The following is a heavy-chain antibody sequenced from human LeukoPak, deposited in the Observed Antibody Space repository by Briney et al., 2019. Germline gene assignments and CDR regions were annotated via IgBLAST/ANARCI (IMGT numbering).Heavy chain of an antibody. V-gene: IGHV4-34*01. J-gene: IGHJ4*02. Sequence: GKGLEWIGEINHSGSTNYNPSLKSRVTISVDTSKNQFSLKLSSVTAADTAVYYCARGKGDYWGQGTLVTVSS. CDR2: INHSGST. CDR3: ARGKGDY.